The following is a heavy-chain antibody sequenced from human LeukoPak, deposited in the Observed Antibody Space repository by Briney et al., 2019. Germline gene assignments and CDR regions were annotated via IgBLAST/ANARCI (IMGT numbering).Heavy chain of an antibody. CDR3: ARDGYSGYGDFDY. CDR2: IIPIFGTA. Sequence: SVKVSCKASGGTFSSYAISWVRQAPGQGLEWMGGIIPIFGTANYAQKFQGRVTITADESTSTAYMELSSLRSEDTAVYYCARDGYSGYGDFDYWGQGTLVTVSS. J-gene: IGHJ4*02. CDR1: GGTFSSYA. V-gene: IGHV1-69*01. D-gene: IGHD5-12*01.